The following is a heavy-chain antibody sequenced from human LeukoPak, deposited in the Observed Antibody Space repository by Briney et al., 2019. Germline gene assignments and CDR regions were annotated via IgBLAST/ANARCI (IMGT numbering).Heavy chain of an antibody. CDR3: ARPSPFNWLDP. J-gene: IGHJ5*02. V-gene: IGHV4-59*08. CDR1: GGSISSYY. CDR2: IYYSGST. Sequence: SETLSLTCTVSGGSISSYYWSWIRQPPGKGLEWIGYIYYSGSTNYNPSLKSRVTISVDTSKNQFSLKLSSVTAADTAVYYCARPSPFNWLDPWGQGTLVTVSS.